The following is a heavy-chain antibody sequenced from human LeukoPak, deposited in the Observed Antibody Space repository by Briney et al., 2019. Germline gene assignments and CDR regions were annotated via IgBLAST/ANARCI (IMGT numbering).Heavy chain of an antibody. CDR3: ASWYSSGWYFDY. V-gene: IGHV4-59*08. D-gene: IGHD6-19*01. J-gene: IGHJ4*02. Sequence: SETLSLTCTVSGDSISDYYWSWIRQPPGKGLEWIGHVSYSGSTNYNPSLRGRITMSVDTSKNQFSLKLSSVTAADTAVYYCASWYSSGWYFDYWGQGTLVTVSS. CDR1: GDSISDYY. CDR2: VSYSGST.